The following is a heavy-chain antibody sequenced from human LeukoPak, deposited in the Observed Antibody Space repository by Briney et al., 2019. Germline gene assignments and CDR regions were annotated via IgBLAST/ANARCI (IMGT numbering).Heavy chain of an antibody. Sequence: GGSLRLSCAASGFTFSSYGMHWVRQAPGKGLEWVAVISYGGSNKYYADSVKGRFTISRDNSKNTLYLQMNSLRAEDTAVYYCAKADGGYCSGGSCYGQSVNYWGQGTLVTVSS. V-gene: IGHV3-30*18. J-gene: IGHJ4*02. CDR1: GFTFSSYG. CDR2: ISYGGSNK. D-gene: IGHD2-15*01. CDR3: AKADGGYCSGGSCYGQSVNY.